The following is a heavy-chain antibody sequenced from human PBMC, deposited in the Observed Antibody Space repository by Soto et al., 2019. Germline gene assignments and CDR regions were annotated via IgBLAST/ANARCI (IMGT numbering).Heavy chain of an antibody. Sequence: EVQLVESGGVVVQPGGSLRLSCAASGFIFDDYSMHWVRQVPGKGLEWFSLISWDGRTTYYADSVRGRFTISRDNSKNSLYLQMNSLTTEDTAFYYCGKDGAVTDYTYLDSWGQGALVTVSS. CDR2: ISWDGRTT. D-gene: IGHD4-4*01. CDR3: GKDGAVTDYTYLDS. J-gene: IGHJ4*02. CDR1: GFIFDDYS. V-gene: IGHV3-43*01.